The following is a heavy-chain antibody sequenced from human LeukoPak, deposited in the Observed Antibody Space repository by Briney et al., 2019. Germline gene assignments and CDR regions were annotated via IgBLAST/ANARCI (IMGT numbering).Heavy chain of an antibody. CDR2: ISYNGRNT. D-gene: IGHD5-18*01. J-gene: IGHJ4*02. CDR3: AKDRKIQLWELDY. Sequence: GGSLRLSCAASGFTLSDYGMHWVRQAPGKGLAWVALISYNGRNTSYVDSVRGRFTISRDNFKNTVYLQMNSLRVEDTAVYYCAKDRKIQLWELDYWGQGTLVTVSS. V-gene: IGHV3-30*18. CDR1: GFTLSDYG.